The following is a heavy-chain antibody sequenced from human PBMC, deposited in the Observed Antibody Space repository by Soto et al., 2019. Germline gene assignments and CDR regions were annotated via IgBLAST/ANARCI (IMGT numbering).Heavy chain of an antibody. Sequence: SVKVSCKASGGTFSSYTMSWVRQAPGQGLEWMGGIIPIFGTTTYAHKFQGRVTITADESTSTAYMELSSLRGEDTAVYYCARGALTTLAYYYGMDVWGQGTTVTVSS. J-gene: IGHJ6*02. CDR1: GGTFSSYT. D-gene: IGHD4-4*01. CDR3: ARGALTTLAYYYGMDV. V-gene: IGHV1-69*13. CDR2: IIPIFGTT.